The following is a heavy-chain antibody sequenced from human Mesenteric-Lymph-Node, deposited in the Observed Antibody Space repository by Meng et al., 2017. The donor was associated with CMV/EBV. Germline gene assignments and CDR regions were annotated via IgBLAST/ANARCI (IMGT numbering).Heavy chain of an antibody. Sequence: GGSLRLSCAGSGFIFSYYAMNWVRQAPGKGLQWVSGISGSDGSTYSADSVRGRFTISRDNSKNTLYLQMNSLRAEDTAVYYCVRSVAGVNGYFDYWGPGTLVTVSS. CDR2: ISGSDGST. CDR1: GFIFSYYA. D-gene: IGHD6-19*01. V-gene: IGHV3-23*01. CDR3: VRSVAGVNGYFDY. J-gene: IGHJ4*02.